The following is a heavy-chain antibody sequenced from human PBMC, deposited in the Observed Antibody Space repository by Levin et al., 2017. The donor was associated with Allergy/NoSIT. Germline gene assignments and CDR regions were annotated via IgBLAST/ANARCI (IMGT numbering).Heavy chain of an antibody. Sequence: PAGGSLRLSCAASGFTFSNHAMNWVRQAPGKGLEWVSGISGSGGSTYYADSVKGRFTISRDNSRNTLYLQMNSLRAEDTAVYYCAKGGGHCSSSSCPTARAEFDHWGQGTLGTVSS. V-gene: IGHV3-23*01. CDR2: ISGSGGST. CDR1: GFTFSNHA. CDR3: AKGGGHCSSSSCPTARAEFDH. J-gene: IGHJ4*02. D-gene: IGHD2-2*01.